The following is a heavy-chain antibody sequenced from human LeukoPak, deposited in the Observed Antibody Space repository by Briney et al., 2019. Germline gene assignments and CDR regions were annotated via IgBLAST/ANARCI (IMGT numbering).Heavy chain of an antibody. J-gene: IGHJ4*02. V-gene: IGHV3-53*01. CDR1: GFTVSSNY. CDR3: ARGTVYSSGWFHNVY. D-gene: IGHD6-19*01. Sequence: PGGSLRLSCAASGFTVSSNYMSWVRQAPGKGLEWVSVIYSSGSTYYADSVKGRFTISRDNSKNTLYLQMNSLRAEDTAVYYCARGTVYSSGWFHNVYWGQGTLVTVSS. CDR2: IYSSGST.